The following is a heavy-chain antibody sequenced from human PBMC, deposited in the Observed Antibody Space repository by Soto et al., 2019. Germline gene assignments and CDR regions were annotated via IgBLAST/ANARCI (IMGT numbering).Heavy chain of an antibody. D-gene: IGHD3-22*01. V-gene: IGHV2-5*02. CDR3: AHSLGYYDSSRYYASDNFDY. Sequence: QITLTESGPTLVKPTENLKLTCTFSGFSLSTSGVGVGWIRQPPGKDLEWLALLYWDDDKRYSPSLKSRLTITKDTSKNQVVLTMTNMDPVDTATYYCAHSLGYYDSSRYYASDNFDYWGQGTLVTVSS. CDR1: GFSLSTSGVG. J-gene: IGHJ4*02. CDR2: LYWDDDK.